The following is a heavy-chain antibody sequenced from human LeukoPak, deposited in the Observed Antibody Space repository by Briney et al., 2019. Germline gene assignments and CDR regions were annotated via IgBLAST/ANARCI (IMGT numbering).Heavy chain of an antibody. J-gene: IGHJ4*02. CDR1: GFTFDDYA. V-gene: IGHV3-43*02. CDR2: ISGDGGST. Sequence: GGSLRLSCAASGFTFDDYAMHWVRQVPGKGLEWVSLISGDGGSTSYADSVKGRFTISRDNNKSSLYLQMNSLRAEDTALYYCAKDGYCSGGRCHAALNYWGQGTLVTVSS. D-gene: IGHD2-15*01. CDR3: AKDGYCSGGRCHAALNY.